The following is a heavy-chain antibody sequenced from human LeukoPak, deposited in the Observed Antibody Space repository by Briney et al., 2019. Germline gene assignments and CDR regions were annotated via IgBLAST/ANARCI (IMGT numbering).Heavy chain of an antibody. Sequence: PSQTLSLTCTVSGGSISSGGYYWSWIRQHPGKGLEWIGYIYYSGSTYYNPSLKSRITISLDRSKNQFSLKVNSVNAADTAVYYCARESHVFDIWGQGTMVTVSS. CDR1: GGSISSGGYY. V-gene: IGHV4-31*03. CDR2: IYYSGST. CDR3: ARESHVFDI. J-gene: IGHJ3*02.